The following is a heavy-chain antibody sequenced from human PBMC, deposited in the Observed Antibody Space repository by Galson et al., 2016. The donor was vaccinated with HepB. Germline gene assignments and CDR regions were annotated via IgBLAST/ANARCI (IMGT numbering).Heavy chain of an antibody. Sequence: SLRLSCAASGFTVTSNYMSWVRQAPGKGLEWVSIIYSGGSTYFADSVKGRFTISRDNSKNTLYLQMNRLRAEDTAVYYCARGKENEYFQHWGRGTLVTVSS. CDR2: IYSGGST. J-gene: IGHJ1*01. V-gene: IGHV3-66*01. CDR1: GFTVTSNY. CDR3: ARGKENEYFQH.